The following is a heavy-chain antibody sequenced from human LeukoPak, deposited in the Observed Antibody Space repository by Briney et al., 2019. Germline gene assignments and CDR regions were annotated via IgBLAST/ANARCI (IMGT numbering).Heavy chain of an antibody. D-gene: IGHD5-24*01. CDR1: GFTFSSYW. J-gene: IGHJ4*02. CDR3: VRDGDGYNFDY. CDR2: IKNDGSAT. V-gene: IGHV3-74*01. Sequence: GGSLRLSCAASGFTFSSYWMHWVRQAPGKGLVWVSRIKNDGSATNYADSVKGRFTISRDNAKNTLDLQMNSLRAEDTAVYYCVRDGDGYNFDYRGQGTLVTVSS.